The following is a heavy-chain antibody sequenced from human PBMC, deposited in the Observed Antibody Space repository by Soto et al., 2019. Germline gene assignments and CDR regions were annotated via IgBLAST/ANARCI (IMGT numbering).Heavy chain of an antibody. J-gene: IGHJ6*04. CDR1: CDAFSFYT. CDR2: INPILSMS. CDR3: ARGDDLPYCYYGLDG. D-gene: IGHD3-3*01. Sequence: SLEVSCKSSCDAFSFYTINWVRQAPGLGLERMGRINPILSMSNYTQKFQGRVTITADKSTRTAYMNLSSLTSEDTAMYYCARGDDLPYCYYGLDGWGKGTTVTVAS. V-gene: IGHV1-69*10.